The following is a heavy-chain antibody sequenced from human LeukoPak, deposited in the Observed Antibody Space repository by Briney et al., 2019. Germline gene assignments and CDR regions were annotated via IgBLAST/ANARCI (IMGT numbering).Heavy chain of an antibody. CDR2: ISGSGGST. J-gene: IGHJ4*02. V-gene: IGHV3-23*01. CDR1: GFTFSSYA. Sequence: PGGSLGLSCAASGFTFSSYAMSWVRQAPGKGLEWVSAISGSGGSTYYADSVKGRFTISRDNSKNTLYLQMNSLRAEDTAVYYCAKDSGYSYGEGYYFDYWGQGTLVTVSS. CDR3: AKDSGYSYGEGYYFDY. D-gene: IGHD5-18*01.